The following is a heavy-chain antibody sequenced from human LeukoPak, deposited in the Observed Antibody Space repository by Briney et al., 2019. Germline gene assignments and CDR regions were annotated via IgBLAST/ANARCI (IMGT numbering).Heavy chain of an antibody. Sequence: PGGSLRLSCAASGFTVSSNYMSWVRQAPGKGLEWVSVIYSGGSTYYADSVKARFTISRDNSKNTLYLQMNSLRAEDTAVYYCASSEQVPYYYGMDVWGQGTTVTVSS. D-gene: IGHD1-26*01. CDR3: ASSEQVPYYYGMDV. V-gene: IGHV3-66*02. J-gene: IGHJ6*02. CDR2: IYSGGST. CDR1: GFTVSSNY.